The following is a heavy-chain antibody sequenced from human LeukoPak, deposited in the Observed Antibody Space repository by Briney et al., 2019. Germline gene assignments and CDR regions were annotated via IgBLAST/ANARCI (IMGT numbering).Heavy chain of an antibody. CDR3: ASXMVRGVFPPFDY. CDR1: GFTVSSNY. D-gene: IGHD3-10*01. V-gene: IGHV3-66*01. Sequence: GGSLRLSCAASGFTVSSNYMSWVRQAPGKGLEWVSVIYSGGSTYYADSVKGRFTISRDNSKNTLYLQMNSLRAEDTAVYYCASXMVRGVFPPFDYWGQGTLVTVSS. CDR2: IYSGGST. J-gene: IGHJ4*02.